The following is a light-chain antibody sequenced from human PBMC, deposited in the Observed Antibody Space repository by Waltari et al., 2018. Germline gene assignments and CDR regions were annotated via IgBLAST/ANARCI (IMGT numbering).Light chain of an antibody. CDR3: QQYNSAPTT. Sequence: DVQMTQSPTSLSASIGDRVTITCRASQEIDTWLAWYHQKPGKAPKFLIYEASTLVRGVPSRFSGSGAGTDFNLTISRLQPEDFGTYYCQQYNSAPTTFGPGTKVEI. V-gene: IGKV1D-16*01. CDR2: EAS. J-gene: IGKJ1*01. CDR1: QEIDTW.